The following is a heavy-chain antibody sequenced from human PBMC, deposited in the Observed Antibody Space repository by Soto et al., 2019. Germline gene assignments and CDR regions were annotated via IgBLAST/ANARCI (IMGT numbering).Heavy chain of an antibody. CDR3: ARGLRVKIFGVVIIGYYGMEV. Sequence: SETLSLTCAVYGGSFSGYYWSWIRQPPGKGLEWIGEINHSGSTNYNPSLKSRVTISVDTSKNQFSLKLSSVTAADTAVYYCARGLRVKIFGVVIIGYYGMEVWGQGTTVTVSS. D-gene: IGHD3-3*01. CDR2: INHSGST. CDR1: GGSFSGYY. V-gene: IGHV4-34*01. J-gene: IGHJ6*02.